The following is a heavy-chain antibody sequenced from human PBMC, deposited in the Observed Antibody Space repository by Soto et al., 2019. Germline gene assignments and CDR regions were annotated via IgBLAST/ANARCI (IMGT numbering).Heavy chain of an antibody. V-gene: IGHV3-30-3*01. Sequence: QVQLVESGGGVVQPGRSLRLSCAAPGFTFSSYAMHWVRQAPGKGLEWVAVISYDGSNKYYADSVKGRFTISRDNSKNTLYLQMNSLRAEDTAVYYCARGPESYYYYGMDVWGQGTTVTVSS. CDR2: ISYDGSNK. CDR1: GFTFSSYA. J-gene: IGHJ6*02. CDR3: ARGPESYYYYGMDV.